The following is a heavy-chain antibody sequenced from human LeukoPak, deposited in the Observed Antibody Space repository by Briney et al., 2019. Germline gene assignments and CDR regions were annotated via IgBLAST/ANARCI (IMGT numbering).Heavy chain of an antibody. CDR1: GYSFTSYW. CDR2: IYPGDSNT. CDR3: ARQYVYCGGDCYGDAFDI. D-gene: IGHD2-21*01. Sequence: GESLKISCKGSGYSFTSYWIGWVRQMPGKGQGWMGIIYPGDSNTRYSPSFQGQVTISADNSISTAYLQWSSLKASDTAMYYCARQYVYCGGDCYGDAFDIWGQGTMVTVSS. V-gene: IGHV5-51*01. J-gene: IGHJ3*02.